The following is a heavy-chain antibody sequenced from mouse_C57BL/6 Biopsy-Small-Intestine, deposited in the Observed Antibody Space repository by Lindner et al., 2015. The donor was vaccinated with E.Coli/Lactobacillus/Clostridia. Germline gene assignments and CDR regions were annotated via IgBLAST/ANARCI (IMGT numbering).Heavy chain of an antibody. CDR3: ARDQSFGVTGIGDAFDI. V-gene: IGHV1-84*02. J-gene: IGHJ3*01. CDR1: GHTFTDYA. D-gene: IGHD1-1*02. CDR2: IKPGKGRT. Sequence: SVKVSCKASGHTFTDYAIHWVRQAPGQRPEWLGWIKPGKGRTRYSEKFQGRITISSDTSATAAYMELSSLRSEDTAVYFCARDQSFGVTGIGDAFDIWGQGTMVSVSS.